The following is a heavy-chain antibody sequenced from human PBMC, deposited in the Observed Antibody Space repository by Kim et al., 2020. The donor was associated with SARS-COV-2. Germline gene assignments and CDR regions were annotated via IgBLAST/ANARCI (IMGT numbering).Heavy chain of an antibody. CDR3: AGGYCSSTSCHPTLYYYSGMDV. Sequence: GGSLRLSCAASGFSFSDYYMSWIRQAPGKGLEYISYISSSSSYTNYAESVKGRFTISRDNAKNSLYLQMNSLRAEDTAVYYCAGGYCSSTSCHPTLYYYSGMDVWGQGTTVTVSS. CDR2: ISSSSSYT. D-gene: IGHD2-2*01. V-gene: IGHV3-11*03. CDR1: GFSFSDYY. J-gene: IGHJ6*02.